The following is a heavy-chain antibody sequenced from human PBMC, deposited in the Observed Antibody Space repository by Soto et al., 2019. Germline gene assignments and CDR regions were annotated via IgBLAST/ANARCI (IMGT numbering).Heavy chain of an antibody. D-gene: IGHD3-3*01. CDR2: VYSSGGT. V-gene: IGHV4-4*07. J-gene: IGHJ5*02. CDR3: ARGQRFSDWFDP. CDR1: GGSMSSYY. Sequence: SETLSLTCTVSGGSMSSYYWTWIRQPAGKGLEWIGRVYSSGGTHYNPSLKSRVTISLDTSKNQFSLRLLSVTGADTAAYYCARGQRFSDWFDPWGQGTLVTVSS.